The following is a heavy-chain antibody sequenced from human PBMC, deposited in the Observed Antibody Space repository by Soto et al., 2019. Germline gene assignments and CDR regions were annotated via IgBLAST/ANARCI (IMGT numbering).Heavy chain of an antibody. J-gene: IGHJ4*02. D-gene: IGHD2-8*01. V-gene: IGHV3-23*01. Sequence: GGSLRLSCAASGFSFSTYTMSLVRRAPGKGLEWVSSISGSGGSPSYADSVQGRFFISRDNPKQTLYLQMNSLRAEDTAVYYCAKARCSTTNCYVPDYWGQGILVTVSS. CDR1: GFSFSTYT. CDR3: AKARCSTTNCYVPDY. CDR2: ISGSGGSP.